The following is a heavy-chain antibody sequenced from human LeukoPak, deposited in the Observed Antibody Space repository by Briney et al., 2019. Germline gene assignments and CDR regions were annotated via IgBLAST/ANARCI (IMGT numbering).Heavy chain of an antibody. Sequence: PGGSLRLSCAASGFTFDDYGMSWVRQAPGKGLEWVSGINWNGGSTGYADSVKGRFTISRDNAKNSLYLQMNSLRAEDTALYYCARPFGGAIEYYFDYWGQGTLVTVSS. V-gene: IGHV3-20*04. D-gene: IGHD3-16*02. J-gene: IGHJ4*02. CDR1: GFTFDDYG. CDR3: ARPFGGAIEYYFDY. CDR2: INWNGGST.